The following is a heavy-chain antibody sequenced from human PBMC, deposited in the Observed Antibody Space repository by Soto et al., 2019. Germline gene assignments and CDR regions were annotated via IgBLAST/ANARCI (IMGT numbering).Heavy chain of an antibody. D-gene: IGHD2-15*01. CDR2: IKSKTDGGTT. CDR3: TTNAGCSGGSCYAKDLDY. J-gene: IGHJ4*02. V-gene: IGHV3-15*01. CDR1: GFTFSNAW. Sequence: EVQLVESGGGLVKPGGSLRLSCAASGFTFSNAWMSWVRQAPGKGLEWVGRIKSKTDGGTTDYAAPVKGRFTISRDDSKNTLYLQMNSLKTEDTAVYYCTTNAGCSGGSCYAKDLDYWSQGTLVTVSS.